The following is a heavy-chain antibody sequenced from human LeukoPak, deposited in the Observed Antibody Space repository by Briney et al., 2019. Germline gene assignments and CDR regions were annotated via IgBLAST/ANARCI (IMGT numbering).Heavy chain of an antibody. D-gene: IGHD3-22*01. CDR2: INPNSGGT. CDR1: GYTFTGYY. V-gene: IGHV1-2*02. Sequence: ASVKVSCKASGYTFTGYYMHWVRQAPGQGLEWMGWINPNSGGTNYAQKFQGRVTKTRDTSISTAYMELSRLRSDDTAVYYRARETEFYSSGSTWGQGTLVTVSS. CDR3: ARETEFYSSGST. J-gene: IGHJ4*02.